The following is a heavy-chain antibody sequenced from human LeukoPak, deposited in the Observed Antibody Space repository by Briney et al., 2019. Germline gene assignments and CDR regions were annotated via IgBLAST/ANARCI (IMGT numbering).Heavy chain of an antibody. V-gene: IGHV4-39*01. CDR3: AGSVQNTAMGFDY. J-gene: IGHJ4*02. CDR2: IYYSGST. Sequence: SETLSLTCTVSGGSISSSSYYWGWIRQPPGKGLEWIGSIYYSGSTYYNLSLKSRVTISVDTSKNQFSLKLSSVTAADTAVYYCAGSVQNTAMGFDYWGQGTLVTVSS. D-gene: IGHD5-18*01. CDR1: GGSISSSSYY.